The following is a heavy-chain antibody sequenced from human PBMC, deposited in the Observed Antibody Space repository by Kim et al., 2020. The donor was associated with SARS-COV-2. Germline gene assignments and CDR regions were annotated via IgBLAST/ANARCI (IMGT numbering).Heavy chain of an antibody. J-gene: IGHJ6*02. D-gene: IGHD3-10*01. CDR3: ARAPGYYGSGENYYGMDV. Sequence: KGRFTISRENAKNSLYLQMNSLRAGDTAVYYCARAPGYYGSGENYYGMDVWGQGTTVTVSS. V-gene: IGHV3-13*01.